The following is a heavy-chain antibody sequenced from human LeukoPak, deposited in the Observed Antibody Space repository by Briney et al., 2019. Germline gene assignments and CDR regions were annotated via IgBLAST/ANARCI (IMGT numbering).Heavy chain of an antibody. J-gene: IGHJ4*02. Sequence: SETPSLTCSVSGGSVSSGISYWSWIRQPPGEGLEWIAYISDSGGSDYNPSLKSRVTISVDTSKNQFSLKLSSVTAADTAVYYCARGSRRRGFGYSSGWFLHFDYWGQGTLVTVSS. CDR2: ISDSGGS. CDR1: GGSVSSGISY. V-gene: IGHV4-61*01. D-gene: IGHD6-19*01. CDR3: ARGSRRRGFGYSSGWFLHFDY.